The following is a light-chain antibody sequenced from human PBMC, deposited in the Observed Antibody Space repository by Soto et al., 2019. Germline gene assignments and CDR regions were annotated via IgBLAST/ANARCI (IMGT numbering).Light chain of an antibody. CDR1: QSVSSN. J-gene: IGKJ1*01. CDR3: QQYNNWPPSVT. Sequence: EIVMTQSPATLSVSPGERATLSCRASQSVSSNLAWYQQKPGQIPRLLIYGASTRATGIPARFSGSGSGTEFTLNISSLQSEDFAVYYCQQYNNWPPSVTLGQGTKVEVK. V-gene: IGKV3-15*01. CDR2: GAS.